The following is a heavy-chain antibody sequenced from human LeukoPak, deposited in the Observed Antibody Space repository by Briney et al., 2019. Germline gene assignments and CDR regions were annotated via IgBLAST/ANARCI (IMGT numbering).Heavy chain of an antibody. CDR2: IRSKAYGGTT. D-gene: IGHD6-6*01. J-gene: IGHJ4*02. CDR1: GFTFSSYW. V-gene: IGHV3-49*04. CDR3: TTPSIAARPG. Sequence: GGSLRLSCAASGFTFSSYWMSWVRQAPGKGLEWVGFIRSKAYGGTTEYAASVKGRFTISRDDSKSIAYLQMNSLKTEDTAVYYCTTPSIAARPGWGQGTLVTVSS.